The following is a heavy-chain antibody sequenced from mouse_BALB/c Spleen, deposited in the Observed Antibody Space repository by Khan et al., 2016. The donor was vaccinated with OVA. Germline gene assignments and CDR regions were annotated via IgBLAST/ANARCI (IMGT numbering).Heavy chain of an antibody. D-gene: IGHD3-1*01. Sequence: QVQLKQSGAELVRPGTSVKMSCKAAGYTFTNYWIGWVKQRPGHGLEWIGDIYPGGGYTNYNEKFKGKATLTADTSSSTAYMQLSSLTSGDSVIYYCARRRAARATWDYFDYWGQGTTLTVSS. CDR2: IYPGGGYT. CDR1: GYTFTNYW. V-gene: IGHV1-63*02. J-gene: IGHJ2*01. CDR3: ARRRAARATWDYFDY.